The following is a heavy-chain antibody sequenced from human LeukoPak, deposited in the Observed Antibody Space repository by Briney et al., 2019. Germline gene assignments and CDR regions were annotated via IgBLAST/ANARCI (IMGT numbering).Heavy chain of an antibody. Sequence: GGSLRLSCAASGFTFSSYGMSWVRQAPGKGLEWVSSISGSGGTTYYADSVKGRFTISRDNSKNTLYLQMNSLRADNTAVYSCAKDPPTVMANAFHIWGQGTMVTVS. J-gene: IGHJ3*02. CDR1: GFTFSSYG. V-gene: IGHV3-23*01. CDR2: ISGSGGTT. CDR3: AKDPPTVMANAFHI. D-gene: IGHD5-18*01.